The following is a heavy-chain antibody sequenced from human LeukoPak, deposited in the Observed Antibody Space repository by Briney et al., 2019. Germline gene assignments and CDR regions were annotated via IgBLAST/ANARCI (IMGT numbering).Heavy chain of an antibody. CDR3: ARDFWDGYNLDYFDY. D-gene: IGHD5-24*01. CDR1: GFTFSSYS. V-gene: IGHV3-21*01. CDR2: ISSSSSYI. Sequence: GGSLRLSCAASGFTFSSYSMNWVRQAPGKGLEWVSSISSSSSYIYYADSVKGRFTISRDNAKNSLYLQMNSLRAEDTAVYYCARDFWDGYNLDYFDYWGQGTLVTVSS. J-gene: IGHJ4*02.